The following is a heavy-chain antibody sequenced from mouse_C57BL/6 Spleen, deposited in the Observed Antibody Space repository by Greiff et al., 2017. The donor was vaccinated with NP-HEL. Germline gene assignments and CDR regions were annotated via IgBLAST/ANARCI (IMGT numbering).Heavy chain of an antibody. Sequence: QVQPQQSGAELVKPGASVKMSCKASGYTFTTSPIEWMKQSHGKSLEWIGNFHPYNDDTTYNEKFKGKATLTVEKSSSTVYLELSRLTSDDSAVYYCARSSPSYYGSSYYYFDYWGQGTTLTVSS. CDR1: GYTFTTSP. CDR2: FHPYNDDT. J-gene: IGHJ2*01. CDR3: ARSSPSYYGSSYYYFDY. V-gene: IGHV1-47*01. D-gene: IGHD1-1*01.